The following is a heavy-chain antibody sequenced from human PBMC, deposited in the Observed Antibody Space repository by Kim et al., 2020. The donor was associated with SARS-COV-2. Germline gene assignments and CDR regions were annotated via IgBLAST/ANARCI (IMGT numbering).Heavy chain of an antibody. D-gene: IGHD3-3*01. CDR2: IYYSGST. CDR1: GCSISSGGYY. Sequence: SETLSLTCTVSGCSISSGGYYWSWIRQHPGKGLEWIGYIYYSGSTYYNPSLKSQVTISVDTSKKQFSLKMSSVTAADTAVYYCARVPYGSHFITIYRYGMDVWGQGTTVTVSS. J-gene: IGHJ6*02. CDR3: ARVPYGSHFITIYRYGMDV. V-gene: IGHV4-31*01.